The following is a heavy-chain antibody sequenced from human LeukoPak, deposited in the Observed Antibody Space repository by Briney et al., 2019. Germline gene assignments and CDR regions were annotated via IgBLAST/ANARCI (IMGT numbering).Heavy chain of an antibody. CDR1: GFIFSNYN. CDR2: ISSCSSYI. D-gene: IGHD2-8*01. Sequence: GGSVRLFCAASGFIFSNYNMNWVRQAREKGLEWVSSISSCSSYIYYAVSVKSRFTISTDNAKNSLYLQMNSLRAEDTAVYYCASQARYCTNGVCYSQRYYFDYWGQGTQVTVSS. CDR3: ASQARYCTNGVCYSQRYYFDY. V-gene: IGHV3-21*01. J-gene: IGHJ4*02.